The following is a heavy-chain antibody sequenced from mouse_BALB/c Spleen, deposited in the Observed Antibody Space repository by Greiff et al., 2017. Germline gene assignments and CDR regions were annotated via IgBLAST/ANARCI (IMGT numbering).Heavy chain of an antibody. J-gene: IGHJ1*01. CDR1: GFTFSSFG. CDR3: ARDLHWYFDV. CDR2: ISSGSSTI. Sequence: EVKLVESGGGLVQPGGSRKLSCAASGFTFSSFGMHWVRQAPEKGLEWVAYISSGSSTIYYADTVKGRFTISRDNPKNTLFLQMTSLRSEDTAMYYCARDLHWYFDVWGAGTTVTVSS. D-gene: IGHD5-1*01. V-gene: IGHV5-17*02.